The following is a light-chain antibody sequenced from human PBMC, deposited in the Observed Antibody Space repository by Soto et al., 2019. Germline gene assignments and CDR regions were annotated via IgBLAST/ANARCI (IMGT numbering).Light chain of an antibody. Sequence: DIQMTQSPFTLSASVGDRVTHTCLASQSISSWLAWYQQKPGKAPKLLIYDASSLESGVPSRFSGSGSGTEFTLTISSLQPDDFATYYCQQYNSYSWTFGQGTKVDIK. CDR1: QSISSW. J-gene: IGKJ1*01. V-gene: IGKV1-5*01. CDR3: QQYNSYSWT. CDR2: DAS.